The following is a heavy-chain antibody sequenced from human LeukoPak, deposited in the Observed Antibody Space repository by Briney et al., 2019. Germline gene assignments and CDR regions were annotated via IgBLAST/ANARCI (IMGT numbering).Heavy chain of an antibody. V-gene: IGHV1-2*06. CDR3: ARSLIPYSGSYYPLALYFDY. D-gene: IGHD1-26*01. Sequence: GASVKVSCKASGYTFTGYYIHWVRQAPGQGLEWMGRINPNSGGTNYAQKFQGRVTMTRDTSISTAYMELSRLTSDDTAVYYCARSLIPYSGSYYPLALYFDYWGQGTLVTVSS. CDR2: INPNSGGT. CDR1: GYTFTGYY. J-gene: IGHJ4*02.